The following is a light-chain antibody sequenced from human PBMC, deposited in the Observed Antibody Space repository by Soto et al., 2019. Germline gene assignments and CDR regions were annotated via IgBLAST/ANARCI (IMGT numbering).Light chain of an antibody. CDR3: PPSARLSRT. CDR2: GAS. CDR1: QSVSSSY. V-gene: IGKV3-20*01. Sequence: EIVLTQTPGALSLSPGERATLSCGASQSVSSSYLAWYQQKPGQAPRLLIYGASTRATGIPDRFSGSGSGTDFTLTISRLEPEDFAVYHRPPSARLSRTFGQGSTV. J-gene: IGKJ1*01.